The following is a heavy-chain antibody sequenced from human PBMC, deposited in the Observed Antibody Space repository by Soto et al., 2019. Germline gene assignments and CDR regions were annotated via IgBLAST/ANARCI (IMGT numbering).Heavy chain of an antibody. CDR3: ERRSSYGYVYGMDV. D-gene: IGHD5-18*01. Sequence: GESLKISCKGSGYSFTSYWISWVRQMPGKGLDWMGRIDPSDSYTNYSPSFQGHVTISADKSISTAYLQWSSLKDPDTAMYYCERRSSYGYVYGMDVWGKGTTVTVSS. CDR1: GYSFTSYW. V-gene: IGHV5-10-1*01. J-gene: IGHJ6*04. CDR2: IDPSDSYT.